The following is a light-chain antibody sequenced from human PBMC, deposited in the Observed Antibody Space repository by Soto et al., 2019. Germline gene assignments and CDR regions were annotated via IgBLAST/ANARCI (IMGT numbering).Light chain of an antibody. CDR2: KAS. CDR3: QQYDSYST. CDR1: QTISSW. Sequence: DIPMKPSPATLSGSVGDRVTITCRASQTISSWLAWYQQKPGKAPEVLIYKASTLQYGVPSRFSGSGSGTEFTLTISSLQPDDFATYYCQQYDSYSTVGQGTKVDIK. V-gene: IGKV1-5*03. J-gene: IGKJ1*01.